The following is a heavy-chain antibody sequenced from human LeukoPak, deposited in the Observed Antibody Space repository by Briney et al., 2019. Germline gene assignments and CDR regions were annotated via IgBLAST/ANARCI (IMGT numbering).Heavy chain of an antibody. CDR2: INWNGGST. J-gene: IGHJ6*03. CDR3: AREYRDSSGYYYYYYYMDV. V-gene: IGHV3-20*04. CDR1: RFTFDDYG. D-gene: IGHD3-22*01. Sequence: PGGSLRLSWAPSRFTFDDYGMSWVRQAPGKGLEWVSGINWNGGSTGYADSVKGRFTISRDNAKNSLYLQMNSLRAEDMALYYCAREYRDSSGYYYYYYYMDVWGKGTTVTVSS.